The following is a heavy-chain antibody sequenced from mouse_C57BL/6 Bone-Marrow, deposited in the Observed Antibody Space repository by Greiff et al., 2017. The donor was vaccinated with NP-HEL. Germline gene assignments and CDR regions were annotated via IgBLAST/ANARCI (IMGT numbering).Heavy chain of an antibody. D-gene: IGHD2-2*01. V-gene: IGHV7-1*01. J-gene: IGHJ3*01. Sequence: DVMLVESGGGLVQSGRSLRLSCATSGFTFSDFYMEWVRQAPGKGLEWIAASRNKANDYTTEYSASVKVRFIVSRDTSQSILYLQMNALRAEDTAIYYCARDAFTMVTTVPFAYWGQGTLVTVSA. CDR3: ARDAFTMVTTVPFAY. CDR1: GFTFSDFY. CDR2: SRNKANDYTT.